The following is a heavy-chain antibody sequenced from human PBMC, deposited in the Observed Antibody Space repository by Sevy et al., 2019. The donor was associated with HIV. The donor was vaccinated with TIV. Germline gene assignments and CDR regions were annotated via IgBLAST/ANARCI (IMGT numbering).Heavy chain of an antibody. D-gene: IGHD6-19*01. CDR3: ARFYSSGSRDYYYGMDV. Sequence: GGSLRLSCAASGFTFSSYGMHWVRQAPGKGLEWVAVIWYDGSNIYYADSVKGRFTISRDNSKNTLYLQMNSLRAEDTAVYYCARFYSSGSRDYYYGMDVWGQGTTVTVSS. V-gene: IGHV3-33*01. CDR2: IWYDGSNI. CDR1: GFTFSSYG. J-gene: IGHJ6*02.